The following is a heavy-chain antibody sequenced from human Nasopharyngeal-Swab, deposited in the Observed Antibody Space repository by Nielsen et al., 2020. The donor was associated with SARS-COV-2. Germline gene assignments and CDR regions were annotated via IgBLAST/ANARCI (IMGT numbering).Heavy chain of an antibody. CDR1: GGSISSYY. Sequence: SETLSLTCTVSGGSISSYYWSWIRQPPGKGLEWIGYIPNSGSTNYNPSLKSRVTMSVDMSKNQFSLKLTSVTAADTAVYYCARDKGWHAFDVWGQGTLVTVSS. J-gene: IGHJ3*01. CDR2: IPNSGST. D-gene: IGHD2-15*01. CDR3: ARDKGWHAFDV. V-gene: IGHV4-59*13.